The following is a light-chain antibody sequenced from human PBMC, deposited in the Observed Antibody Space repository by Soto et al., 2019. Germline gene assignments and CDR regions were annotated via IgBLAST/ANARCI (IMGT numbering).Light chain of an antibody. J-gene: IGLJ3*02. CDR1: NIGDHS. CDR3: QVWDSSSEHWV. Sequence: SYELTQPPSVSVAPGQTARITCGGDNIGDHSVHWYQQQPGQAPVLVVSDDSDRPSGIPERISGSNSGYTATLTISRVEAGDEADYHCQVWDSSSEHWVFGGGTQLTV. CDR2: DDS. V-gene: IGLV3-21*02.